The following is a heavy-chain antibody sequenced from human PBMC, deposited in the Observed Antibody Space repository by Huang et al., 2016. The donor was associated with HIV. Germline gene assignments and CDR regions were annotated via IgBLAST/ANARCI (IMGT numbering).Heavy chain of an antibody. CDR3: ARDRSDFGMSGIFDY. J-gene: IGHJ4*02. D-gene: IGHD3-3*01. V-gene: IGHV3-30*04. CDR1: GFTFNTYA. Sequence: QVQLVDSGGGVVQPGRSLRLSCAASGFTFNTYAIHWVRQAQGKGLEWVAVVSCDGRNKYYVDSVKGRFTISRDNSKNTLYLQMNSLRAEDTAVYYCARDRSDFGMSGIFDYWGQGTLLTVSS. CDR2: VSCDGRNK.